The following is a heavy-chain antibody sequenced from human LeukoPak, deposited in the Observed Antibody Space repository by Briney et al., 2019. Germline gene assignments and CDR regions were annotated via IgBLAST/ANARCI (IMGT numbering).Heavy chain of an antibody. V-gene: IGHV1-2*02. CDR1: GYTFTGYY. CDR2: INPNSGGT. J-gene: IGHJ1*01. Sequence: GASVKVSCKASGYTFTGYYMHWVRQAPGQGLEWMGWINPNSGGTNYAQKFQGRVTMTRDTFISTAYMELSRLRSDDTAVYYCARDGVGYHDSSGYYYFQHWGQGTLVTVSS. CDR3: ARDGVGYHDSSGYYYFQH. D-gene: IGHD3-22*01.